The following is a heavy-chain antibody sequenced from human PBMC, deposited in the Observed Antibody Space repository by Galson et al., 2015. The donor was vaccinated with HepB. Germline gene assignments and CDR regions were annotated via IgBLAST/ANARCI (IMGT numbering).Heavy chain of an antibody. Sequence: PALVKPPQTLTLTCTFSGFSLSTSGVGVGWIRQPPGKALEWLALIYWDDDKRYSPSLKSRLTITKDTSKNQVVLTMTNMDPVDTATYYCARHNYDILTGRGVDPWGQGTLVTVSS. CDR2: IYWDDDK. CDR3: ARHNYDILTGRGVDP. D-gene: IGHD3-9*01. J-gene: IGHJ5*02. CDR1: GFSLSTSGVG. V-gene: IGHV2-5*02.